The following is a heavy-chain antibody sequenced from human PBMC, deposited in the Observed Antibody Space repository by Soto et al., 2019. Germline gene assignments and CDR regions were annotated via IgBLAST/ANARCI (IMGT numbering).Heavy chain of an antibody. D-gene: IGHD2-8*01. CDR3: ARSFPPRTVYDDFDI. Sequence: SVKVACKASGGTFSSYAISWLRQAPGQGLEWMGGIIPIVGTANYAQKCQGRVTITADESTSTAYMELSSLRSQAPAVYYCARSFPPRTVYDDFDIWGQGTMVTV. CDR2: IIPIVGTA. CDR1: GGTFSSYA. V-gene: IGHV1-69*13. J-gene: IGHJ3*02.